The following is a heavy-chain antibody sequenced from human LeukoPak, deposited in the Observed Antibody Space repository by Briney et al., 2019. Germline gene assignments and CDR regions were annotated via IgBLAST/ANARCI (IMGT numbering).Heavy chain of an antibody. D-gene: IGHD5-24*01. CDR3: ARDRMGHLDY. CDR1: GRTLDDWR. V-gene: IGHV3-20*04. Sequence: SIRKSCPTSGRTLDDWRSIWLRQAPGKGLEWVPGINWNRGSTGYADSVKGRFTISTDNAKNTLCLQMNSLRAEDTALYYCARDRMGHLDYWGQGTRVTVSS. J-gene: IGHJ4*02. CDR2: INWNRGST.